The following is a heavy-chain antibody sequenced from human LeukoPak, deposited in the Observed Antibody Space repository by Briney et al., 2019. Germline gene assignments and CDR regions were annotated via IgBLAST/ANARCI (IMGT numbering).Heavy chain of an antibody. CDR3: AKDSSGYSSGWSNY. CDR1: GFTFSSYG. J-gene: IGHJ4*02. V-gene: IGHV3-30*18. CDR2: ISYDGSNK. D-gene: IGHD6-19*01. Sequence: GGSLRLSCAASGFTFSSYGMHWVRQAPGKGLKWVAVISYDGSNKYYADSVKGRFTISRDNSKNTLYLQMNSLRAEDTAVYYCAKDSSGYSSGWSNYWGQGTLVTVSS.